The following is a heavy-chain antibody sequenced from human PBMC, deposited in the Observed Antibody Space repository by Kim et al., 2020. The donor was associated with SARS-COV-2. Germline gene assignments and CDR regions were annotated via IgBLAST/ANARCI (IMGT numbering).Heavy chain of an antibody. CDR2: ISYDGSNK. CDR3: ARDFFDARKLNDYDSSGYTDLIGWAFDI. D-gene: IGHD3-22*01. CDR1: GFTFSSYA. V-gene: IGHV3-30-3*01. J-gene: IGHJ3*02. Sequence: GGSLRLSCAASGFTFSSYAMHWVRQAPGKGLEWVAVISYDGSNKYYADSVKGRFTISRDNSKNTLYLQMNSLRAEDTAVYYCARDFFDARKLNDYDSSGYTDLIGWAFDIWGQGTMVTVSS.